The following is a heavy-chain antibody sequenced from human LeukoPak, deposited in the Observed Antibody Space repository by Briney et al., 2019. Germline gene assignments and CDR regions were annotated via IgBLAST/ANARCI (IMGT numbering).Heavy chain of an antibody. V-gene: IGHV1-69*05. D-gene: IGHD2-15*01. CDR2: IIPIFGTA. CDR1: GGTFSSYA. CDR3: STDCSSSSCYYYYYMDV. J-gene: IGHJ6*03. Sequence: GASVKVSCKASGGTFSSYAISWVRQAPGQGLEWMGGIIPIFGTANYAQKFQGRVTITTDESTSTAYMELSSLRSEDKAVYYCSTDCSSSSCYYYYYMDVWGKGTTVTVSS.